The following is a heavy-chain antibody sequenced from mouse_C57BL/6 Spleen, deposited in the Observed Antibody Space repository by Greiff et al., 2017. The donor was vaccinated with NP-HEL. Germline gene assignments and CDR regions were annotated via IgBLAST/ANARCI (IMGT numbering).Heavy chain of an antibody. CDR1: GYTFTGYW. J-gene: IGHJ1*03. D-gene: IGHD1-1*01. CDR3: ARRDYYGSSYGYFGV. V-gene: IGHV1-9*01. Sequence: QVQLQQSGAELMKPGASVKLSCKATGYTFTGYWIEWVKQRPGHGLEWIGEILPGSGSTNYNEKFKGKATFTADKSSNTAYMQLSSLTTEDSAIYYCARRDYYGSSYGYFGVWGTGTTVTVSS. CDR2: ILPGSGST.